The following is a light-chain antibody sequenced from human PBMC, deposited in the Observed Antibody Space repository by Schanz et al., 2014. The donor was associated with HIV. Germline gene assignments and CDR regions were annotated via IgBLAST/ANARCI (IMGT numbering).Light chain of an antibody. Sequence: EIVVTQSPGTLSLSPGEGATLSCRASQSLSSKYLAWYQQRPGQSPRLLISGASSRAADIPARFSGSGSGTEFTLTISSLQSDDFAIYYCQQYNRWWTFGQGTKVEMK. V-gene: IGKV3-15*01. CDR1: QSLSSKY. CDR3: QQYNRWWT. J-gene: IGKJ1*01. CDR2: GAS.